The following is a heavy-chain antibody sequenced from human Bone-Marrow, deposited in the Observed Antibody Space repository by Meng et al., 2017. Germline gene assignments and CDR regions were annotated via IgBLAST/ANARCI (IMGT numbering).Heavy chain of an antibody. D-gene: IGHD3-22*01. CDR3: ARPNYYDSSGAFDI. CDR1: GFTFSSYA. Sequence: GESLKISCAASGFTFSSYAMSWVRQAPGKGLEWVAVISYDGSNKYYADSVKGRFTISRDNSKNTLYLQMNSLRAEDTAVYYCARPNYYDSSGAFDIWGQGTMVTVSS. CDR2: ISYDGSNK. J-gene: IGHJ3*02. V-gene: IGHV3-30*04.